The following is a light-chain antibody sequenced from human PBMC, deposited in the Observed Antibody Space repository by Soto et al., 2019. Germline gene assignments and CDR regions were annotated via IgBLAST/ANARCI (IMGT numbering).Light chain of an antibody. CDR1: SSNIGAGYD. Sequence: QSVLTQPPSVSGAPGQRVTISCTGSSSNIGAGYDVHWYQQLPGTAHKLLIYGNSNRPSGVPDRFSGSKSGTSAALAITGLQADDDADYYCQSYDSRLSGWVFGGGTKLTVL. CDR2: GNS. V-gene: IGLV1-40*01. J-gene: IGLJ3*02. CDR3: QSYDSRLSGWV.